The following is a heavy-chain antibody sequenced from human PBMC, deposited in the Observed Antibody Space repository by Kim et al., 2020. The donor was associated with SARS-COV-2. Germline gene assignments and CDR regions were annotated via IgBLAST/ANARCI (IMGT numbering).Heavy chain of an antibody. Sequence: APKFQGRVTITADESTSTAYMELSSLRSEDTAVYYCARKGRGSSSLFDYWGQGTLVTVSS. CDR3: ARKGRGSSSLFDY. J-gene: IGHJ4*02. D-gene: IGHD6-6*01. V-gene: IGHV1-69*01.